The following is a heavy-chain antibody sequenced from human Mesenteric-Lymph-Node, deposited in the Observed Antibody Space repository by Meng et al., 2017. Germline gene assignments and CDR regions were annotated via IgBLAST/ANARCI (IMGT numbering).Heavy chain of an antibody. D-gene: IGHD5-24*01. CDR2: IYYSGSA. CDR3: ARGSAYNKAGIDP. CDR1: GDSINTSSFH. V-gene: IGHV4-39*07. Sequence: GSLRLSCAVSGDSINTSSFHWAWIRQPPGKGLEWIATIYYSGSAYYNPSLKTRVTMSVDTSKNQFSLGLSSVTAADTAVYYCARGSAYNKAGIDPWGQGTLVTVSS. J-gene: IGHJ5*02.